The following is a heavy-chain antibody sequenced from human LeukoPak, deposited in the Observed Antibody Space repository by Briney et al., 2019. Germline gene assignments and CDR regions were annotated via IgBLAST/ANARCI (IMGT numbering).Heavy chain of an antibody. CDR2: INPNSGGT. CDR1: GYTFTDYF. V-gene: IGHV1-2*02. CDR3: ARDGDILTGYLDY. J-gene: IGHJ4*02. D-gene: IGHD3-9*01. Sequence: ASVKVSCKASGYTFTDYFLLWVRQAPGQGLEWMGWINPNSGGTYYAQKFQGRVTMTRDTSIITAYMELSRLRSDDTAVYYCARDGDILTGYLDYWGQGTLVTVSS.